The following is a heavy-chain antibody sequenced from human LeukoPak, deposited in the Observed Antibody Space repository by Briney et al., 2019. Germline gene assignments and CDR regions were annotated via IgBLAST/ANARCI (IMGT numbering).Heavy chain of an antibody. CDR2: INHSGST. D-gene: IGHD6-13*01. CDR3: ARDQYSSSWSSNWFDP. J-gene: IGHJ5*02. CDR1: GGSFSGYY. V-gene: IGHV4-34*01. Sequence: PSETLSLTCAVYGGSFSGYYWSWIRQPPGKGLEWIGEINHSGSTNYNPSLKSRVTISVDTSKNQFSLKLSSVTAADTAVYYCARDQYSSSWSSNWFDPWGQGTLVTVSS.